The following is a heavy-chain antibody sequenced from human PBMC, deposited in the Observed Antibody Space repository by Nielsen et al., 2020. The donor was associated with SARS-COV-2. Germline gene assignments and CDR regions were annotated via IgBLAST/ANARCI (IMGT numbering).Heavy chain of an antibody. Sequence: GGSLRLSCTASGFTFSSSGMHWVRQAPGKGLEWVAVISYDGIYKYHADSVKGRFTISRDNSENTLYLQMSGLRAEDTAMYYCAKVGDTDGYANEYWGQGTLVTVSS. CDR1: GFTFSSSG. V-gene: IGHV3-30*18. J-gene: IGHJ4*02. CDR2: ISYDGIYK. CDR3: AKVGDTDGYANEY. D-gene: IGHD5-24*01.